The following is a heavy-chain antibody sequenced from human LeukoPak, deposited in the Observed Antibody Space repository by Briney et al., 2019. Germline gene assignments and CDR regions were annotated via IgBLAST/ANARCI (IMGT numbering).Heavy chain of an antibody. Sequence: GGSLRLSCAASGFTFSLYWMTWVRQSPGKGLEWVADINPDGTQKYSVDSLKGRFTISRDNSKNTLYLQMNSLRAEDTAVYYCAKDVHGVAAAGHFDYWGQGTLVTVSS. D-gene: IGHD6-13*01. CDR2: INPDGTQK. J-gene: IGHJ4*02. CDR3: AKDVHGVAAAGHFDY. V-gene: IGHV3-7*01. CDR1: GFTFSLYW.